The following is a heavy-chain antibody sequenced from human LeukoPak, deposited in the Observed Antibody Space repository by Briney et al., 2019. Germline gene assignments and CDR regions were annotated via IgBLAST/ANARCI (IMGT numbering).Heavy chain of an antibody. D-gene: IGHD2-2*01. CDR2: IIPISGTA. V-gene: IGHV1-69*13. CDR1: GGTFSSYA. Sequence: SVKVSCKASGGTFSSYAISWVRQAPGQGLEWMGGIIPISGTANYAQKFQGRVTITADESTSTAYMELSSLRSEDTAVYYCARDIQYQLLAFDIWGQGTMVTVSS. J-gene: IGHJ3*02. CDR3: ARDIQYQLLAFDI.